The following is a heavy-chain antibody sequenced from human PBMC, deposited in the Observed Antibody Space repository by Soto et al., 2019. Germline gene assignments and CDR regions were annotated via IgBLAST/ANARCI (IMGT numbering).Heavy chain of an antibody. V-gene: IGHV1-18*01. D-gene: IGHD2-2*01. CDR2: ITVYNGDT. J-gene: IGHJ4*02. Sequence: PQASVKVPCKASGYTFTSYSISWVRQAPGQGLEWMGWITVYNGDTNYAQKLQGRVTMTVDTSTSTAYMELRGLRSEDTAVYYCARTRYCSDTSCHHYFDYRGQGTLVTVS. CDR1: GYTFTSYS. CDR3: ARTRYCSDTSCHHYFDY.